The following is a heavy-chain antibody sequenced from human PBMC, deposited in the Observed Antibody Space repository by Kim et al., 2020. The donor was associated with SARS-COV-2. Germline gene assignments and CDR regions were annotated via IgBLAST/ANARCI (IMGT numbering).Heavy chain of an antibody. D-gene: IGHD3-9*01. Sequence: SETLSLTCTVSGGSISSYYWSWIRQPPGKGLEWIGYIYYSGSTNYNPSLKSRVTISVYTSKNQFSLKLSSVTAADTAVYYCARDLGDILTPGWDIWGQGTMVTVSS. V-gene: IGHV4-59*01. CDR1: GGSISSYY. J-gene: IGHJ3*02. CDR2: IYYSGST. CDR3: ARDLGDILTPGWDI.